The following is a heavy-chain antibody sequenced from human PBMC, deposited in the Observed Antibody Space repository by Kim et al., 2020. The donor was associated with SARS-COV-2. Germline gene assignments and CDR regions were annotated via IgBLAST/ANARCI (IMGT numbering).Heavy chain of an antibody. J-gene: IGHJ4*02. D-gene: IGHD1-26*01. CDR3: TRDIGGRYAY. CDR2: SNT. Sequence: SNTNNADSVKGRCTTARDNTKNTLYLKMNSLRAEDTALYFCTRDIGGRYAYWGQGTLVTVSS. V-gene: IGHV3-74*01.